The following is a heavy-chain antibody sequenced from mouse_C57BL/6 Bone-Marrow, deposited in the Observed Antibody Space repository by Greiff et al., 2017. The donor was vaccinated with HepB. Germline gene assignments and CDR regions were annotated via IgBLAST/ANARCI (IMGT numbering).Heavy chain of an antibody. CDR2: INPNNGGT. V-gene: IGHV1-18*01. CDR3: ARRITTVVGGDY. J-gene: IGHJ2*01. Sequence: EVQLQQSGPELVKPGASVKIPCKASGYTFTDYNMDWVKQSHGKSLEWIGDINPNNGGTIYNQKFKGKATLTVDKSSSTAYMELRSLTSEDTAVYYCARRITTVVGGDYWGQGTTLTVSS. CDR1: GYTFTDYN. D-gene: IGHD1-1*01.